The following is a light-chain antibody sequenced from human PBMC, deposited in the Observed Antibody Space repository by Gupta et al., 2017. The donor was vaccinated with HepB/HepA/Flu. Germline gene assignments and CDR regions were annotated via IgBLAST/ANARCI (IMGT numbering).Light chain of an antibody. J-gene: IGKJ4*01. CDR2: DAS. CDR3: QQRSNWLLT. V-gene: IGKV3-11*01. CDR1: QSVSSY. Sequence: EIVLTQSPATLSLSPGERATLSCRASQSVSSYLAWYQQKPGQAPRLLIYDASNRATGIPARFSGSASGTDFTLTISSLEPEDFAVYYCQQRSNWLLTFGGGTKVEIK.